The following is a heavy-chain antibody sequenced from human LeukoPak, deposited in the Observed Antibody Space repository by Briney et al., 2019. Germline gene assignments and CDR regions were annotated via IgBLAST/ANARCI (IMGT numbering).Heavy chain of an antibody. CDR1: GGTFSSNG. CDR3: ARDLLPMTVFGVVND. V-gene: IGHV1-69*13. Sequence: SVTVSCKASGGTFSSNGISWLRQAPGQDLEWMGGIIPIFGTTDYAQKFQGRVTITADESRSTAYMELSSLTLDDTAVYYCARDLLPMTVFGVVNDWGQGTLVTVSS. D-gene: IGHD3-3*01. CDR2: IIPIFGTT. J-gene: IGHJ4*02.